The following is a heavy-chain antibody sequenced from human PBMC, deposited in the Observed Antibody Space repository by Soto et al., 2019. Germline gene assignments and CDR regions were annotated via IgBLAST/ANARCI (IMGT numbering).Heavy chain of an antibody. CDR3: ARVDPYPYYFDY. V-gene: IGHV4-61*01. CDR2: IYYSGST. J-gene: IGHJ4*02. CDR1: GGSVSSGSYY. D-gene: IGHD3-16*01. Sequence: QVQLQESGPGLVKPSETLSLTCTVSGGSVSSGSYYWSWIRQPPGKGLEWIGYIYYSGSTNYNPSLKSRGTISVDTSKNQFSLKLSSVTAADTAVYYCARVDPYPYYFDYWGQGTLVTVSS.